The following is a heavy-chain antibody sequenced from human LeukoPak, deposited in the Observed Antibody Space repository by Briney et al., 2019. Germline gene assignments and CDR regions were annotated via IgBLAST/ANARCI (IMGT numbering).Heavy chain of an antibody. D-gene: IGHD3-22*01. Sequence: PSETLSLTCTVSGGSISSSSYYWGWIRQPPGKGLEWIGSIYYSGSTYYNPSLKSRATISVDTSKNRFSLKLSSVTAADTAVYYCARPIGRAVVDDAFDIWGQGTMVTVSS. CDR2: IYYSGST. V-gene: IGHV4-39*01. J-gene: IGHJ3*02. CDR3: ARPIGRAVVDDAFDI. CDR1: GGSISSSSYY.